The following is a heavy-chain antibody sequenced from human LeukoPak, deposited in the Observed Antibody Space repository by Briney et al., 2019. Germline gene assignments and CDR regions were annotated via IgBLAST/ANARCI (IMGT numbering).Heavy chain of an antibody. Sequence: SETLSLTCAVSGGSISSSNWWSWVRQPPGKGLEWIGEIYHSGSTNYSPSLKSRVTISVDKAKNQFSLKLSSVTAADTAVYYCARVGGSYSFDYWGQGTLVTVSS. CDR2: IYHSGST. CDR3: ARVGGSYSFDY. J-gene: IGHJ4*02. D-gene: IGHD1-26*01. CDR1: GGSISSSNW. V-gene: IGHV4-4*02.